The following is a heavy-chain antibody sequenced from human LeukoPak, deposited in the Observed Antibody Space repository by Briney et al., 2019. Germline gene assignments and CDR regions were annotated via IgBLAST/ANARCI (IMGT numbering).Heavy chain of an antibody. V-gene: IGHV1-8*03. CDR1: GYTFTSYD. CDR3: ARAVEMATIVVYYYYMDV. CDR2: MNPNSGNT. D-gene: IGHD5-24*01. J-gene: IGHJ6*03. Sequence: ASVKVSCKASGYTFTSYDINWVRQATGQGLEWMGWMNPNSGNTGYAQKFQGRVTITRNTSISTAYMELSSLRSEDTAVYYCARAVEMATIVVYYYYMDVWGKGTTVTVSS.